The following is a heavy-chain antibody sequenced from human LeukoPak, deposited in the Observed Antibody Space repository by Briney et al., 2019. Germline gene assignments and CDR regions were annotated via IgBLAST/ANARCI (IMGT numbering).Heavy chain of an antibody. CDR3: ARVSALRYPPFDY. V-gene: IGHV1-69*13. CDR1: GGTFSSYA. CDR2: IIPIFGTA. D-gene: IGHD3-9*01. Sequence: GASVKVSCKASGGTFSSYAISWVRQAPGQGLAWMGGIIPIFGTANYAQKFQGRVTITADESTSTAYMEVSSLRSDDTAVYYCARVSALRYPPFDYWGQGTLVTVSS. J-gene: IGHJ4*02.